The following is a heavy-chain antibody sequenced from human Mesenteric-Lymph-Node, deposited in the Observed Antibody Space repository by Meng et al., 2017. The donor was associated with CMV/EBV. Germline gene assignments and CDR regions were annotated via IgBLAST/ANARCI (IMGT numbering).Heavy chain of an antibody. Sequence: GGSLRLSCAASGFTFSSYSMNWVRQAPGKGLEWVSSISSSSSYIYYADSVKGRFTISRDNAKNSLYLQMNSLRAEDTAVYYCARDSSVDYGDYWLRTPDYYYGMDVWGQGTTVTVSS. CDR3: ARDSSVDYGDYWLRTPDYYYGMDV. V-gene: IGHV3-21*01. J-gene: IGHJ6*02. CDR1: GFTFSSYS. CDR2: ISSSSSYI. D-gene: IGHD4-17*01.